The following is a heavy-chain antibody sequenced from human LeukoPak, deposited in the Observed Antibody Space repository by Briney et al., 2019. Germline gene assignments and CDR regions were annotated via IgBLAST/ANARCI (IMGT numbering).Heavy chain of an antibody. V-gene: IGHV4-34*01. Sequence: GSLRLSCAASGFTFSSYAMSWIRQPPGKGLEWIGEINHSGSTNYNPSLKSRVTISVDTSKNQFSLKLSSVTAADTAVYYCARRQLLWFGELGGRNRLASFDPWGQGTLVTVSS. J-gene: IGHJ5*02. CDR2: INHSGST. CDR1: GFTFSSYA. CDR3: ARRQLLWFGELGGRNRLASFDP. D-gene: IGHD3-10*01.